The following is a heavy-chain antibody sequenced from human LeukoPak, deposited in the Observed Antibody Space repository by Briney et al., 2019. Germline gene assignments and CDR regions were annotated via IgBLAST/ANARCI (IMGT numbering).Heavy chain of an antibody. CDR2: IKQDGSEK. CDR1: GFTFSSYW. J-gene: IGHJ6*02. CDR3: ERVSRDFYSNYYYYYGMDV. V-gene: IGHV3-7*01. Sequence: GGSLRLSCAASGFTFSSYWMSWVRQAPGKGLEWVANIKQDGSEKYYVDSVKGRFTISRDNAKNSLYLQMNSLRAEDTAVYYCERVSRDFYSNYYYYYGMDVWGQGTTVTVSS. D-gene: IGHD4-11*01.